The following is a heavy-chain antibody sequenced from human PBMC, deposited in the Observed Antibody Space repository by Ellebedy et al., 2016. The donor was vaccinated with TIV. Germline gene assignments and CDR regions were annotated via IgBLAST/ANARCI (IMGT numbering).Heavy chain of an antibody. V-gene: IGHV6-1*01. J-gene: IGHJ4*02. D-gene: IGHD6-6*01. CDR1: GDSVSSNSAA. CDR3: ARERIAARPWDYFDY. CDR2: TYYRSKWYN. Sequence: SQTLSLTXXISGDSVSSNSAAWNWIRQSPSRGLEWLGRTYYRSKWYNDYAESVKSRITINPDTSKNQFSLQLNSVTPEDTAVYYCARERIAARPWDYFDYWGQGTLVTVSS.